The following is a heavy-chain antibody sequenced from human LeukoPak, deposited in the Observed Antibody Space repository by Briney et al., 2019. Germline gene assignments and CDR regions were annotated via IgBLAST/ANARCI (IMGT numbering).Heavy chain of an antibody. V-gene: IGHV3-23*01. Sequence: SGGSLRLSCAASGFTFSNYVMHWVRQAPGKGLEWVSLISGSGADTYYADSVKGRFTISRDNSKNTVYLQMNSLRAEDTAVYYCAKGSGYSNGDAIDYWGQGTLVTVSS. D-gene: IGHD5-18*01. CDR2: ISGSGADT. CDR1: GFTFSNYV. J-gene: IGHJ4*02. CDR3: AKGSGYSNGDAIDY.